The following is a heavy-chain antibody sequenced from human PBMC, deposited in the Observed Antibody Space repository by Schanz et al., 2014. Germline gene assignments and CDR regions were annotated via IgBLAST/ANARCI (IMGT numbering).Heavy chain of an antibody. CDR3: AKAGSGWSTAGYYY. Sequence: EVQLLESGGGLVQPGGSVRLSCGASGFTFSSYAMHWVRQAPGKGLEWVSTISGSGGDTYPADSVKGRFTISRDNSKSILYLQMNSLRAEDTAVYYCAKAGSGWSTAGYYYWGQGTLXAVSS. CDR2: ISGSGGDT. V-gene: IGHV3-23*01. J-gene: IGHJ4*02. D-gene: IGHD6-19*01. CDR1: GFTFSSYA.